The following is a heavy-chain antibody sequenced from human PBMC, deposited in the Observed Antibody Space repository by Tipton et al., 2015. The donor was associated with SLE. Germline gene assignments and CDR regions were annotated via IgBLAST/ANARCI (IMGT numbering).Heavy chain of an antibody. CDR2: ISGSGGNT. CDR1: GFTFSRCA. J-gene: IGHJ5*01. V-gene: IGHV3-23*01. D-gene: IGHD6-13*01. Sequence: GSLRLSCEASGFTFSRCAMSWVRQAPGKGLEWVSVISGSGGNTDYADSVKGRFTISRDNSKNTVYLQMSSLRAEDTAVYYCVKDPAGGQHLVLNWFDSWGQGTLVTVSS. CDR3: VKDPAGGQHLVLNWFDS.